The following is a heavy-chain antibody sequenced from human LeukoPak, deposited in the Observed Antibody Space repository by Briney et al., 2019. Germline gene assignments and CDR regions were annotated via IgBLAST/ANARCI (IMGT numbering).Heavy chain of an antibody. Sequence: ASVKVSCKASRGTFSSYAISWVRQAPGQGLEWTGGIIPIFGTANYAQKFQGRVTITTDESTSTAYMELSSLRSEDTAVYYCARDGTTGTTVAFDIWGQGTMVTVSS. J-gene: IGHJ3*02. V-gene: IGHV1-69*05. CDR2: IIPIFGTA. CDR3: ARDGTTGTTVAFDI. CDR1: RGTFSSYA. D-gene: IGHD1-1*01.